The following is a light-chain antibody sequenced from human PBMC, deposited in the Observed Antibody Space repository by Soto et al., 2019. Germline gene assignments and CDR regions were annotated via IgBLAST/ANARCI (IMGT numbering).Light chain of an antibody. CDR1: QSVSSSY. J-gene: IGKJ1*01. CDR3: QQYGSSLTWT. Sequence: EIVLTQSPGTLSLSPGERATLSCRASQSVSSSYLAWYQQKPGQAPRLLIYGASSRATGIADRFSGSGSGTDFTLTISRLEPEAFAVYYCQQYGSSLTWTFGQGTKVEIK. CDR2: GAS. V-gene: IGKV3-20*01.